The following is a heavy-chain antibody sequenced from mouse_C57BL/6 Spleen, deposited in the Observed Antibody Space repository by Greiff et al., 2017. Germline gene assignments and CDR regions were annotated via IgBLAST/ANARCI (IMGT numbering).Heavy chain of an antibody. Sequence: DVMLVESGEGLVKPGGSLKLSCAASGFTFSSYAMSWVRQTPEKRLEWVAYISRGGDYIYYADTVKGRFTISRDNARNTLYLQMSRLKSEDTAMYYCTRDEDWDGFADWGQGTLVTVSA. J-gene: IGHJ3*01. CDR3: TRDEDWDGFAD. V-gene: IGHV5-9-1*02. CDR1: GFTFSSYA. D-gene: IGHD4-1*01. CDR2: ISRGGDYI.